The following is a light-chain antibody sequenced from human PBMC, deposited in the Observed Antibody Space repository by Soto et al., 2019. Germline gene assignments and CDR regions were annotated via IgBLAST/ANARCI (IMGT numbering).Light chain of an antibody. CDR1: SSDVGSYNL. CDR3: CSYAGSSTSVV. V-gene: IGLV2-23*02. Sequence: QSALTQPASVSGSPGQSITISCTGTSSDVGSYNLVSWHQQHQGKAPKLMIYEVSKRPSGVSNRFSGSKSGNTASLTISGLQAEDEADYYCCSYAGSSTSVVFGGGTPLTVL. J-gene: IGLJ2*01. CDR2: EVS.